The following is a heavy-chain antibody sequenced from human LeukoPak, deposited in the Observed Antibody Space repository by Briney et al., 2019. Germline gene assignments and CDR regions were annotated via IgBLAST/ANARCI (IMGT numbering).Heavy chain of an antibody. CDR3: ARVYDILTGYPIWGRAFDI. CDR2: ISAYNGNT. Sequence: ASVKVSCKASGYTFTSYGISWVRQAPGQGLEWMGWISAYNGNTNYAQKLQGRVTMTTDTSTSTAYMELRSLRSDDTAVYYCARVYDILTGYPIWGRAFDIWGQGTMVTVSS. J-gene: IGHJ3*02. V-gene: IGHV1-18*01. CDR1: GYTFTSYG. D-gene: IGHD3-9*01.